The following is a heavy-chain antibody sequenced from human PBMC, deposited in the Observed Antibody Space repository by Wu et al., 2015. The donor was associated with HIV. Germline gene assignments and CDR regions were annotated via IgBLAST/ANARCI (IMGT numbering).Heavy chain of an antibody. J-gene: IGHJ5*02. V-gene: IGHV1-8*03. Sequence: QVQLVQSGAEVKKPGASVKVSCKASGYTFTSYDINWVRQATGQGLEWMGWMNPNSGNTGYAQKFQGRVTITRNTSISTAYMELSSLRSEDTAVYYCARGFDDSSGYYYVGWFDPWGQGTLVTVSS. CDR1: GYTFTSYD. CDR2: MNPNSGNT. CDR3: ARGFDDSSGYYYVGWFDP. D-gene: IGHD3-22*01.